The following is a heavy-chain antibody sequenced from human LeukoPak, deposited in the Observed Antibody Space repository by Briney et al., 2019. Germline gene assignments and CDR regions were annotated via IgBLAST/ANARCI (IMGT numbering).Heavy chain of an antibody. CDR1: GGTFSSYA. J-gene: IGHJ4*02. V-gene: IGHV1-18*01. Sequence: GASVKVSCKASGGTFSSYAISWVRQAPGQGLEWMGWISAYNGNTNYAQKLQGRVTMTTDTSTSTAYMELRSLRSDDTAVYYCARDGTRLERRHEDYWGQGTLVTVSS. D-gene: IGHD1-1*01. CDR2: ISAYNGNT. CDR3: ARDGTRLERRHEDY.